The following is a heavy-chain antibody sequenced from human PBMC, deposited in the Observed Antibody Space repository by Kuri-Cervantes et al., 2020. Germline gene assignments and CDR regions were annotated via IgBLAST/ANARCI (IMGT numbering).Heavy chain of an antibody. Sequence: SVKVSCKASGGTFSSYTISWVRQAPGQGLEWMGRIIPILGIANYAQKFQGRVTITADKSTSTAYMELSSLRSEDTAVYYCARDGRNILTGTENWFDPWGQGTLVTVSS. CDR1: GGTFSSYT. CDR2: IIPILGIA. CDR3: ARDGRNILTGTENWFDP. J-gene: IGHJ5*02. D-gene: IGHD3-9*01. V-gene: IGHV1-69*04.